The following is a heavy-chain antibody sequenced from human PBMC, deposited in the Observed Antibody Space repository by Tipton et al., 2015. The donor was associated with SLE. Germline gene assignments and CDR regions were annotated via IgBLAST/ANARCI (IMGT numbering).Heavy chain of an antibody. D-gene: IGHD7-27*01. J-gene: IGHJ4*02. CDR1: GFTFSSYA. Sequence: SCAASGFTFSSYAMHWVRQAPGQGLEWMGWINPNSGGTKFAQKFQGRVTMTSDTSISTAYMELRSLRAEDTAVYYCASELGIKGGFDYWGQGTLVTVSS. CDR3: ASELGIKGGFDY. V-gene: IGHV1-2*02. CDR2: INPNSGGT.